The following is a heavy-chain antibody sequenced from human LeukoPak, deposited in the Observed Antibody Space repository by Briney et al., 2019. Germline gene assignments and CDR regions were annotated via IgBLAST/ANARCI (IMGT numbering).Heavy chain of an antibody. J-gene: IGHJ6*02. CDR2: IYYSGST. Sequence: SETLSLTCTVSGGSISSYYWSWIRQPPGKGLEWIGYIYYSGSTNYNPSLKSRVTISVDTSKNQFSLKLSSVTAADTAVYYCARHYYGSSGYWGMDVWGQGTTVTVSS. V-gene: IGHV4-59*08. CDR3: ARHYYGSSGYWGMDV. CDR1: GGSISSYY. D-gene: IGHD3-22*01.